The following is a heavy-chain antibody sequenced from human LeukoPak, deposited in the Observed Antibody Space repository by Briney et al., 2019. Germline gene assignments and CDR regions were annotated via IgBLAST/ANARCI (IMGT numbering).Heavy chain of an antibody. J-gene: IGHJ4*02. D-gene: IGHD3-22*01. CDR3: AKGPIYYYDSSGYGAFDY. CDR2: INPSGGST. Sequence: GASVKVSCKASGCTFTSYYMHWVRQAPGQGLEWMGIINPSGGSTSYAQKFQGRVTMTRDTSTSTVYMELNSLRAEDTAVYYCAKGPIYYYDSSGYGAFDYWGQGTLVTVSS. CDR1: GCTFTSYY. V-gene: IGHV1-46*01.